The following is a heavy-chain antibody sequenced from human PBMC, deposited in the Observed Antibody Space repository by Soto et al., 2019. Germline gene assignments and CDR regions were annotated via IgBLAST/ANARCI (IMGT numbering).Heavy chain of an antibody. D-gene: IGHD6-19*01. CDR3: AAASRIAVASSDAFDI. V-gene: IGHV1-58*02. Sequence: GASVKVSCKASGFTFTSSAMQWVRQARGQRLEWIGWIVVGSGNTNYAQKFQERVTITRDMSTSTAYMELSSLRSEDTAVYYCAAASRIAVASSDAFDIWGQGTMVTVSS. J-gene: IGHJ3*02. CDR1: GFTFTSSA. CDR2: IVVGSGNT.